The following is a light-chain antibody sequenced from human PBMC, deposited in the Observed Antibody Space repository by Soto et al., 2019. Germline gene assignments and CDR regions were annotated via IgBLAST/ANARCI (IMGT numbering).Light chain of an antibody. CDR1: SSNIGNNY. V-gene: IGLV2-11*02. Sequence: QSVLTQPPSVSAAPGQKVTISCSGSSSNIGNNYVSWYQQLPSKAPKLMIYDVTKRPSGVPDRFSGSKSGNTASLTISGLQAEDEADYYCCSYAGSYSYVFGTGTKVTVL. CDR2: DVT. CDR3: CSYAGSYSYV. J-gene: IGLJ1*01.